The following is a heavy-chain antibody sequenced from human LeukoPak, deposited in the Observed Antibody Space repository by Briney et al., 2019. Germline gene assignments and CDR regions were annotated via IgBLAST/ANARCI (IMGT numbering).Heavy chain of an antibody. D-gene: IGHD4-17*01. J-gene: IGHJ5*02. CDR3: ARGLPSTTVTPRWFDP. V-gene: IGHV4-59*01. CDR2: IYYSGST. Sequence: SETLSLTCTVSGGSISSYYWSWIRQPPGKGLEWIGYIYYSGSTNYNPSPKSRVTISVDTSKNQFSLKLSSVTAADTAVYYCARGLPSTTVTPRWFDPWGQGTLVTVSS. CDR1: GGSISSYY.